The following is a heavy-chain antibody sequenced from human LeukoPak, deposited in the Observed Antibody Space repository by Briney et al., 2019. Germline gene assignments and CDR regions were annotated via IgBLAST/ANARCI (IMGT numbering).Heavy chain of an antibody. J-gene: IGHJ5*02. Sequence: SETLSLTCTVSGGSVRYYYWSWIRQPAGKGLEWIGRIYSSGTITYNPSLQSRVTMSVDTSKNEFSLKMSSVTAADTAVYYCTRDSGTTGEVKFDPWGQGTLVAVSS. CDR2: IYSSGTI. D-gene: IGHD3-10*01. V-gene: IGHV4-4*07. CDR1: GGSVRYYY. CDR3: TRDSGTTGEVKFDP.